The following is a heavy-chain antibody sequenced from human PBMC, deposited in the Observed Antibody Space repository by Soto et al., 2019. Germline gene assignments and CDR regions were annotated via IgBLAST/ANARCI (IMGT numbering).Heavy chain of an antibody. CDR2: IYYTGSA. J-gene: IGHJ4*02. CDR3: ARPAPYLSGWANRNDY. D-gene: IGHD6-19*01. CDR1: GVSISSSAYH. V-gene: IGHV4-39*01. Sequence: QVQLQESGPGLVKPSETLSLTCTVSGVSISSSAYHWGWFRQPPGKGLEWIGTIYYTGSAHYSPSLKSRLTVSVDTSKTQFSLKVASVTAADTGLYYCARPAPYLSGWANRNDYWGQGTLVTVSS.